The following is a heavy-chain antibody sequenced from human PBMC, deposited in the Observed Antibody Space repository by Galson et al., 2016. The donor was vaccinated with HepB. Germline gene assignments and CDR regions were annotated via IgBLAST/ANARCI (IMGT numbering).Heavy chain of an antibody. D-gene: IGHD6-6*01. Sequence: SVKVSCKASGYTFTSYDIHWVRQATGQGLEWMGWMNPNSGNTGYAQKFQGRVTLTRSTSKSTFYMELSSLRSEDMAMYYCARVEYASSPGANRFDYWGQGTLVTVSS. CDR1: GYTFTSYD. CDR2: MNPNSGNT. J-gene: IGHJ4*02. V-gene: IGHV1-8*02. CDR3: ARVEYASSPGANRFDY.